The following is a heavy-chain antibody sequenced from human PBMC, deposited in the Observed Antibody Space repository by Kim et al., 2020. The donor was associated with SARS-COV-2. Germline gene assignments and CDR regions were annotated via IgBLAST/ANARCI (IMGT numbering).Heavy chain of an antibody. D-gene: IGHD6-19*01. CDR2: INHSGST. J-gene: IGHJ4*02. CDR1: GGSFSGYY. V-gene: IGHV4-34*01. CDR3: ARLGYSSGWYSRY. Sequence: SETLSLTCAVYGGSFSGYYWSWIRQPPGKGLEWIGEINHSGSTNYNPSLKSRVTISVDTSKNQFSLKLSSVTAADTAVYYCARLGYSSGWYSRYWGQGTL.